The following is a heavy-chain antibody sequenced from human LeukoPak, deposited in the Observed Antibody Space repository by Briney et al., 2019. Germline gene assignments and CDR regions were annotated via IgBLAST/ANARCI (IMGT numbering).Heavy chain of an antibody. J-gene: IGHJ4*02. Sequence: GGSLRLSCAASGFTFSSYGMSWVRQAPGKGLEWVSAISGSGGSTYYADSVKGRFTISRDNSKNTLYLQMNSLRAEDTAVYYCAKDFYGDYGLYFDYWGQGTLVTVSS. D-gene: IGHD4-17*01. V-gene: IGHV3-23*01. CDR3: AKDFYGDYGLYFDY. CDR2: ISGSGGST. CDR1: GFTFSSYG.